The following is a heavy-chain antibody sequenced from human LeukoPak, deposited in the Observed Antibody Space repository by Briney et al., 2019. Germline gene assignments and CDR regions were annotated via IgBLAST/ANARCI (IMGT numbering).Heavy chain of an antibody. V-gene: IGHV3-30*04. J-gene: IGHJ4*02. Sequence: PGGSLRLSCAASGFTFSSYAMHWVRQAPGRGLEWVAVISYDGSNKYYADSVKGRFTISRDNSKNTLYLQMNSLRAEDTAVYYCARDMGSLYGTPFSEFDYWGQGTLVTVSS. CDR3: ARDMGSLYGTPFSEFDY. CDR2: ISYDGSNK. D-gene: IGHD6-13*01. CDR1: GFTFSSYA.